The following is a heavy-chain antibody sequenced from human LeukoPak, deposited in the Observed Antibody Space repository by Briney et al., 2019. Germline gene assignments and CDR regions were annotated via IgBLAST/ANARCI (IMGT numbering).Heavy chain of an antibody. CDR1: GFTFSSYS. CDR3: AKDQGDSGYYTIDY. D-gene: IGHD3-22*01. Sequence: GGSLRLSCAASGFTFSSYSMNWVRQAPGKGLEWVSYISSSSTYIYYADSVKGRFTVSRDNAQNSLHLQMNSLRADDTALYYCAKDQGDSGYYTIDYWGQGTLVTVSS. V-gene: IGHV3-21*04. CDR2: ISSSSTYI. J-gene: IGHJ4*02.